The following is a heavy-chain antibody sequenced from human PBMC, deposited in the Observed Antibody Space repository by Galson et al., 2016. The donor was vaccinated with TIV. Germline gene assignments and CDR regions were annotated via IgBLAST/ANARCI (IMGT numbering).Heavy chain of an antibody. CDR2: FDPEVAKT. V-gene: IGHV1-24*01. CDR3: ATVAWFPGLSLDT. D-gene: IGHD2/OR15-2a*01. Sequence: SVKVSCKVSGNSLNELVIHWVRQAPGKGLEWMGGFDPEVAKTVYAQKLQDRVTMAADTSTNTAYMERGSRRFEDTAVYYCATVAWFPGLSLDTWGQGTLVTVSS. CDR1: GNSLNELV. J-gene: IGHJ5*02.